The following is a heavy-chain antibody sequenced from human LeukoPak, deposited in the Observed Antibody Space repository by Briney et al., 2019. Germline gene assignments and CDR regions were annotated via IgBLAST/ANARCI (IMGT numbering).Heavy chain of an antibody. CDR1: GFTFSSYS. Sequence: PGGSLRLSCAASGFTFSSYSMNWVRQAPGKGLEWVSSISSSSYIYYADSVKGRFTISRDNAKNSLYLQMNSLRAEDTAVYYCARDPYSSSWSPHFDYWGQGTLVTVSS. J-gene: IGHJ4*02. V-gene: IGHV3-21*01. D-gene: IGHD6-13*01. CDR2: ISSSSYI. CDR3: ARDPYSSSWSPHFDY.